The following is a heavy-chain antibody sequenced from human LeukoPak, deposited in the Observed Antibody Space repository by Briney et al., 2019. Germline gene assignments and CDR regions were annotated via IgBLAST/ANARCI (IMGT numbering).Heavy chain of an antibody. D-gene: IGHD6-6*01. CDR2: ISPGDSNS. Sequence: GESLKISCKGSGYNFANYWIGWVRQMPEKGLEWMGIISPGDSNSTYSPSFQGQVAISADKSISNAYLQWSSLKASDTAIYYCARRRGSSSLDYWGQGTLVAVSS. V-gene: IGHV5-51*01. CDR3: ARRRGSSSLDY. CDR1: GYNFANYW. J-gene: IGHJ4*02.